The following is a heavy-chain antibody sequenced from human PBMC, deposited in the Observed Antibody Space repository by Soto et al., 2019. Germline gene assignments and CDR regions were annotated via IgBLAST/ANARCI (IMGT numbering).Heavy chain of an antibody. Sequence: QVQLQESGPGLVKPSETLSLTCTVSGDSISRYYWSWIRLSPGKGLEWIGYIYYSGETNYNPSFKGRVTKSVDRTKNQFSLKLSSVTAADTAVYYCARDQGGEFLKGSGMDVWGQGTTVTVSS. CDR3: ARDQGGEFLKGSGMDV. CDR2: IYYSGET. D-gene: IGHD3-10*01. CDR1: GDSISRYY. J-gene: IGHJ6*02. V-gene: IGHV4-59*01.